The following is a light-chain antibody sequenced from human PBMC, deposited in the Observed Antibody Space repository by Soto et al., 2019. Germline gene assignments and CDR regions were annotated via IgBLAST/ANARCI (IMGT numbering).Light chain of an antibody. Sequence: QSVLTQPPSASGSPGQSVTISCTGTSSDVGGYNYVSWYQQYPGKAPKLMIYEVNKRPPGVPDRFSGSKSGNTASLTVSGLQAEDEADYYCSSYAGSILYVFGTGTKVTVL. CDR1: SSDVGGYNY. J-gene: IGLJ1*01. CDR2: EVN. V-gene: IGLV2-8*01. CDR3: SSYAGSILYV.